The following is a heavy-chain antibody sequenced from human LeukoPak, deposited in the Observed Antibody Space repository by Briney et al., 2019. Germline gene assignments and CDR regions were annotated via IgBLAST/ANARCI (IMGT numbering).Heavy chain of an antibody. Sequence: GGSLRLSCAASGFTFSSYAMSWVRQAPGKGLEWVSSVSGSGGSTYYADSVKGRFTISRDNSKSTLFLQMNSLRAEDTAVYYCAKSSYYDSSGYYREYYFDYWGQGTLITVSS. D-gene: IGHD3-22*01. J-gene: IGHJ4*02. CDR1: GFTFSSYA. V-gene: IGHV3-23*01. CDR2: VSGSGGST. CDR3: AKSSYYDSSGYYREYYFDY.